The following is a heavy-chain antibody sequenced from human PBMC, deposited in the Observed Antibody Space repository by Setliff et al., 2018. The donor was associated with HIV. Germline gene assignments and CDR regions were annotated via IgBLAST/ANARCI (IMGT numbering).Heavy chain of an antibody. CDR2: INHSAST. D-gene: IGHD3-10*01. Sequence: PSETLSLTCSVYGGSFSDNYWTWIRQSPGKGLEWIGEINHSASTNYNASLKSRLIISVDTSKKQFSLRLSSLTAADTAVYYCARGRVVRGVRIPAGRWGLDYWGQGTLVTVSS. V-gene: IGHV4-34*01. CDR3: ARGRVVRGVRIPAGRWGLDY. J-gene: IGHJ4*02. CDR1: GGSFSDNY.